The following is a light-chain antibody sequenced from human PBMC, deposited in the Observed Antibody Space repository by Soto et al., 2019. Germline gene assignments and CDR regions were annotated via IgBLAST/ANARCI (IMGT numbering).Light chain of an antibody. CDR2: DVN. V-gene: IGLV2-8*01. CDR1: SGDVGTYIY. CDR3: SSFAGSNNFGV. J-gene: IGLJ1*01. Sequence: QSALTQPPSASGSPGQSVTISCTGTSGDVGTYIYVSWYQQHPGKAPKLIIYDVNKRPSGVPDRFSGSKSGNTASLTVSGLQAEDEATYYCSSFAGSNNFGVFGTGTKVTVL.